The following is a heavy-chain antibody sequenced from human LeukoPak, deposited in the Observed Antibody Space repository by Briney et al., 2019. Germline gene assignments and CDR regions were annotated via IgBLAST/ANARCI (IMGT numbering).Heavy chain of an antibody. Sequence: GASVKVSCKASGYTFTSYYMHWVRQAPGQGLEWMGIINPNGGSTSYAQKFQGRVTMTRDTSTSTVYMELSSLRSEDTAVYYCASQALAAAAPFDYWGQGTLVTVSS. J-gene: IGHJ4*02. CDR2: INPNGGST. D-gene: IGHD6-13*01. CDR3: ASQALAAAAPFDY. V-gene: IGHV1-46*01. CDR1: GYTFTSYY.